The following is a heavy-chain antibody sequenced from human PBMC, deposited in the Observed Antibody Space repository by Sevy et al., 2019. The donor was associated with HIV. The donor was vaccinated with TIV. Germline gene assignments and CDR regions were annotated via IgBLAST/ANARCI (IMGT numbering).Heavy chain of an antibody. J-gene: IGHJ4*02. CDR1: GLTFSTYS. D-gene: IGHD3-10*01. CDR3: ASPLPFYYGSGSEEFDY. CDR2: ISSSSSTI. Sequence: GGSLRLSCAASGLTFSTYSMNWVRQAPGKGLEWVSYISSSSSTIYYADSVKVRFTISRDNAKNSLYLQMNSLRAEDTAVYYCASPLPFYYGSGSEEFDYWGRGTLVTVSS. V-gene: IGHV3-48*01.